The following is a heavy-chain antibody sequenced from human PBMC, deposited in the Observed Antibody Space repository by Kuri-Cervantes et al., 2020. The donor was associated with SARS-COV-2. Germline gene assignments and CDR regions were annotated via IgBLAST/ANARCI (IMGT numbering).Heavy chain of an antibody. D-gene: IGHD1-26*01. CDR2: VRGKANNYAT. CDR1: GFLFSASA. Sequence: GESLKISCEVSGFLFSASAIHWVRQGSGKGLEWVGRVRGKANNYATAYAASVKGRFTISRDDSKNMAYLQMNSLKTEDTAVYYCAGTYSGSYWGYFDYWGQGTLVTVSS. V-gene: IGHV3-73*01. CDR3: AGTYSGSYWGYFDY. J-gene: IGHJ4*02.